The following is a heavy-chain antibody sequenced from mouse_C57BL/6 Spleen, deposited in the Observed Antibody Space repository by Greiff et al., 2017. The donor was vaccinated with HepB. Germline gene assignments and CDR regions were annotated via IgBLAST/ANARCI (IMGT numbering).Heavy chain of an antibody. J-gene: IGHJ3*01. CDR1: GFTFSDYG. Sequence: EVKLVESGGGLVKPGGSLKLSCAASGFTFSDYGMHWVRQAPEKGLEWVAYISSGSSTIYYADTVKGRFTISIDNAKNTLFLQMTRLRSEDTAMYYCARGTELGAWFAYWGQGTLVTVSA. CDR2: ISSGSSTI. CDR3: ARGTELGAWFAY. V-gene: IGHV5-17*01. D-gene: IGHD4-1*01.